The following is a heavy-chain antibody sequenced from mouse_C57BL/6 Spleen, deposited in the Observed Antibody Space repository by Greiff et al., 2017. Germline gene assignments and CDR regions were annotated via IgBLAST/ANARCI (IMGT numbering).Heavy chain of an antibody. D-gene: IGHD2-5*01. J-gene: IGHJ4*01. CDR2: ILPGSGST. CDR1: GYTFTGYW. Sequence: QVQLKESGAELMKPGASVKLSCKATGYTFTGYWIEWVKQRPGHGLEWIGEILPGSGSTNYNEKFKGKAAFTADTSSNTAYMHLSSLTTEDSAIYYVAEFPLSNPYSLDYWGQGTSVTVSS. V-gene: IGHV1-9*01. CDR3: AEFPLSNPYSLDY.